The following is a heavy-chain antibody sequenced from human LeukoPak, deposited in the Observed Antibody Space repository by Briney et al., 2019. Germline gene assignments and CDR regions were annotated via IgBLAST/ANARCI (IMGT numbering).Heavy chain of an antibody. Sequence: ASVKVSCKASGYTFTGYYMHWVRQAPGQGLEWMGRINPNSGGTNYAQKFQGRVTMTRDTSISTAYMELSRLRSDDTAVYYCAGQRITIFGVAMGAFDYWAREPWSPSPQ. CDR1: GYTFTGYY. CDR3: AGQRITIFGVAMGAFDY. J-gene: IGHJ4*02. D-gene: IGHD3-3*01. CDR2: INPNSGGT. V-gene: IGHV1-2*06.